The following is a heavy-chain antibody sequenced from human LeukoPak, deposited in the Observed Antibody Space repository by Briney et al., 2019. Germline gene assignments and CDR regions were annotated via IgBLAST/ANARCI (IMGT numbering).Heavy chain of an antibody. V-gene: IGHV1-2*02. CDR2: INPNSGGT. D-gene: IGHD5-18*01. J-gene: IGHJ4*02. Sequence: ASVKVSCTASGYTFTGYYMHWVRQAPGQGLEWMGWINPNSGGTNYAQKFQGRVTMTRDTSISTAYMELSRLRSDDTAVYYCARGKYSYGYYSYPALDYWGQGTLVTVSS. CDR1: GYTFTGYY. CDR3: ARGKYSYGYYSYPALDY.